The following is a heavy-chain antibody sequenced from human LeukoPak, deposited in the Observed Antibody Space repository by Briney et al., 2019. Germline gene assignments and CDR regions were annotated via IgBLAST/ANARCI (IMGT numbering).Heavy chain of an antibody. Sequence: PSETLSLTCTVSGGSISSSSYYWGWIRQPPGKGLEWIGSIYYSGSTYYNPSLKSRVTISVDTSKNQFSLKLSSVTAADTAVYYCARHAYYYDSSGYYYPFDYWGQGTLVTVSS. V-gene: IGHV4-39*01. CDR3: ARHAYYYDSSGYYYPFDY. CDR2: IYYSGST. D-gene: IGHD3-22*01. J-gene: IGHJ4*02. CDR1: GGSISSSSYY.